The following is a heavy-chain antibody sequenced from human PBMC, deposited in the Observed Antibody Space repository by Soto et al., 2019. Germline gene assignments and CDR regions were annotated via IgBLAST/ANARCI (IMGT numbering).Heavy chain of an antibody. D-gene: IGHD6-19*01. V-gene: IGHV4-39*01. CDR1: GGSISSSSYY. CDR3: ASKYSSGWYYFDY. Sequence: SETLPLTCTVSGGSISSSSYYWGWIRKPLGKGLEWIGSIYYSGSTYYNPSLKSRVTISVDTSKNQFSLKLSSVTAADTAVYYCASKYSSGWYYFDYWGQGTLVTVSS. CDR2: IYYSGST. J-gene: IGHJ4*02.